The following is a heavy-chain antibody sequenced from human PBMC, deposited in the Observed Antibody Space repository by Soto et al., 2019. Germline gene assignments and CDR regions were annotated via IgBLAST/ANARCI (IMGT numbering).Heavy chain of an antibody. CDR1: GFTFSSYG. V-gene: IGHV3-33*01. Sequence: GGSLRLSCAASGFTFSSYGMHWVRQAPGKGLEWVAVIWYDGTNKYYADSVKGRFTISRDNSKNTLYLQMNSLRAEDTAVYYCARDLRPSRVAGRSDAFDIWGQGTMVTVSS. CDR3: ARDLRPSRVAGRSDAFDI. J-gene: IGHJ3*02. CDR2: IWYDGTNK. D-gene: IGHD6-19*01.